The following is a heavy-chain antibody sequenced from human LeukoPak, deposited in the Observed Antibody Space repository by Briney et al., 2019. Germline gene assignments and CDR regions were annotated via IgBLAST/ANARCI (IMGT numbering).Heavy chain of an antibody. V-gene: IGHV1-69*05. CDR2: IIPIFGTA. J-gene: IGHJ4*02. Sequence: GASVKVSCKASGGTFSSHAISWVRQAPGQGLEWMGGIIPIFGTANYAQKFQGRVTITTDESTSTAYMELSSLRSEDTAVYYCARTVSKWELLPIDYWGQGTLVTVSS. D-gene: IGHD1-26*01. CDR3: ARTVSKWELLPIDY. CDR1: GGTFSSHA.